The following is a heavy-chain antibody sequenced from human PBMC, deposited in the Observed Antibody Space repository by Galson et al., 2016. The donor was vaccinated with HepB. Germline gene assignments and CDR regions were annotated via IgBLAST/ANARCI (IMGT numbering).Heavy chain of an antibody. V-gene: IGHV3-64D*06. Sequence: SLRLSCAASGFTFSSYYILWVRQAPGKGLEYVSGVSRDGAKTSYVDSVKDRFSISRDNFRNTAYLQMTGLRPDDTGVYYCAKGFAGFNSVRDYFSGSWGQGTLVTVSS. CDR1: GFTFSSYY. CDR3: AKGFAGFNSVRDYFSGS. CDR2: VSRDGAKT. J-gene: IGHJ4*02. D-gene: IGHD3-10*01.